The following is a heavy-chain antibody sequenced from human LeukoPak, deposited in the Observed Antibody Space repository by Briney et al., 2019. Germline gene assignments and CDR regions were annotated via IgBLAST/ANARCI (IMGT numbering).Heavy chain of an antibody. CDR3: GRRFCDSCPLDF. D-gene: IGHD2-21*01. V-gene: IGHV3-66*04. CDR2: FHGGGGP. Sequence: GGSLTLSCVRSGLNVTTNNMYWVRHAPGKGLECVSAFHGGGGPDYADSVRERFSISRDNSEKTLYLQMNSLRAEEAAVYFCGRRFCDSCPLDFWGQGTLVTVSS. CDR1: GLNVTTNN. J-gene: IGHJ4*02.